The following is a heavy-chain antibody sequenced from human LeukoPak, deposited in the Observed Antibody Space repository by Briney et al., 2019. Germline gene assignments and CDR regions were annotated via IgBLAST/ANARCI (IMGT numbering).Heavy chain of an antibody. V-gene: IGHV3-21*01. D-gene: IGHD4-17*01. CDR2: ITTTSI. CDR1: GFTFSSYS. Sequence: PGGSLRLSCAASGFTFSSYSINWVCQAPGKGLEWVSSITTTSIYYADSLNGRFTISRDNAKNSLYLQMNDLKAEDTAVYYCARDRYGDYAFDYWGQGTLVTVSS. CDR3: ARDRYGDYAFDY. J-gene: IGHJ4*02.